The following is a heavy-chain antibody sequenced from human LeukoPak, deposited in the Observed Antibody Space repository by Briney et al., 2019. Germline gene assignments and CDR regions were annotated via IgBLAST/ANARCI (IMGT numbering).Heavy chain of an antibody. D-gene: IGHD1-1*01. CDR1: GGSLSSYF. J-gene: IGHJ4*02. V-gene: IGHV4-59*12. Sequence: SETLSLTCTVSGGSLSSYFWSWIRQPPGKGLEWIGEIYHSGSTNYNPSLKSRVTISVDKSKNQFSLKLTSVTAADTAVYYCARIGNYYFDYWGQGTLVTVSS. CDR3: ARIGNYYFDY. CDR2: IYHSGST.